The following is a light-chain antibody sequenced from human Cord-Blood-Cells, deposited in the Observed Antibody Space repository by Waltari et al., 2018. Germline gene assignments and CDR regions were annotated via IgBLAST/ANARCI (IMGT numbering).Light chain of an antibody. Sequence: DVVMTQSPLSLPVTLGQPASISCRSSQSLVHSDGNTYLNWFQQRPGQSPRRLLYKVSNRDSGVPDRFSSSGSGTDFTLKISRVEAEDVWVYYCMQGTLWPPYTFGQGTKLEIK. V-gene: IGKV2-30*02. CDR1: QSLVHSDGNTY. J-gene: IGKJ2*01. CDR2: KVS. CDR3: MQGTLWPPYT.